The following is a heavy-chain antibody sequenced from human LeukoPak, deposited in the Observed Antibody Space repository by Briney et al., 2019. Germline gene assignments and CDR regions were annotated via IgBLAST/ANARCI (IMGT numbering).Heavy chain of an antibody. V-gene: IGHV1-2*02. D-gene: IGHD6-13*01. CDR2: INPNSGGT. CDR3: ARDGVYSSSWYNWFDP. J-gene: IGHJ5*02. CDR1: GYTFTGYY. Sequence: GASVKVSCKASGYTFTGYYMHWVRQAPGQGLEWMGWINPNSGGTNYAQKFQGRVTMTRDTSISTAYMELSRLRSDDTAVYYCARDGVYSSSWYNWFDPWGQGTLVTVSS.